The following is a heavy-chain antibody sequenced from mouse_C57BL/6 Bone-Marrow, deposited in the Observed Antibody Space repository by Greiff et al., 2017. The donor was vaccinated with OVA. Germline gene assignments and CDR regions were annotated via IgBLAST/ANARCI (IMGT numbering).Heavy chain of an antibody. CDR3: ARGESTIVTLGAY. CDR1: GFTFSSYA. Sequence: EVHLVESGGGLVKPGGSLKLSCAASGFTFSSYAMSWVRQTPEKRLEWVATISDGGSYTYYPDNVKGRFTISRDNAKNNLYLQMSHLKSEDTAMYYCARGESTIVTLGAYWGQGTLVTVSA. J-gene: IGHJ3*01. D-gene: IGHD2-5*01. CDR2: ISDGGSYT. V-gene: IGHV5-4*01.